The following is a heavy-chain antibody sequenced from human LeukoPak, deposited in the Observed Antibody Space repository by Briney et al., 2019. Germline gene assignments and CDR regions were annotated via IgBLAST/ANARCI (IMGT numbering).Heavy chain of an antibody. CDR1: GFTFGDYA. CDR3: TRVGYCSGGSCPYFDY. CDR2: IRSKAYGGTT. Sequence: GGSLRLSCTASGFTFGDYAMSWVRQAPGKGLEWVGFIRSKAYGGTTEYAASVRGRFTISRDDSKSIAYLQMNSLKTEDTAVYYCTRVGYCSGGSCPYFDYWAREPWSPSPQ. D-gene: IGHD2-15*01. V-gene: IGHV3-49*04. J-gene: IGHJ4*02.